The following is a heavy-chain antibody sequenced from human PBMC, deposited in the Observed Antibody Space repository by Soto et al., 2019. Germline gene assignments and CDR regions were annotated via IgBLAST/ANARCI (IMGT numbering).Heavy chain of an antibody. CDR3: AGGWLRADY. CDR2: IYHSGST. V-gene: IGHV4-30-2*01. D-gene: IGHD5-12*01. CDR1: GGSISSGGYS. Sequence: QLQLQESGSGLVKPSQTLPLTCAVSGGSISSGGYSWSWIRQPPGKGLEWIGYIYHSGSTYCNPSRKSRVTIAVDRSKNQFALRLRSVTAADTAVYYCAGGWLRADYWGQGTLVTVSS. J-gene: IGHJ4*02.